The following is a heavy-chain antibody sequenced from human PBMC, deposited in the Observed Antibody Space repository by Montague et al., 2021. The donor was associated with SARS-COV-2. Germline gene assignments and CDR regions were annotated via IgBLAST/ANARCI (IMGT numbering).Heavy chain of an antibody. CDR3: AKDRPEHEDGWYGLGPYDYYYGMDV. CDR1: GFTFSSYA. D-gene: IGHD6-19*01. J-gene: IGHJ6*04. V-gene: IGHV3-23*01. Sequence: SLRLSCAASGFTFSSYAMSWVRQAPGKGLEWVSAISGSGGSTYYADSVKGRFTISRDNSKNTLYLQMNSLRAEDTAVYYCAKDRPEHEDGWYGLGPYDYYYGMDVWGKGTTVTVSS. CDR2: ISGSGGST.